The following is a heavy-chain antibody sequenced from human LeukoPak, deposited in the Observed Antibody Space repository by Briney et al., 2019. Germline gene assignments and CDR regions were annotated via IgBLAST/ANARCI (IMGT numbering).Heavy chain of an antibody. D-gene: IGHD2-2*01. CDR3: ARLRSAAFDY. Sequence: PSETLSLTCTVSGGSISSSSYYWGWIRQPPGKGLEWIGSIYYSGSTYYNPSLKSRVIISVNTSKNQFSLKLSSVTAADTAVYYCARLRSAAFDYWGQGTLVTVSS. CDR1: GGSISSSSYY. J-gene: IGHJ4*02. CDR2: IYYSGST. V-gene: IGHV4-39*01.